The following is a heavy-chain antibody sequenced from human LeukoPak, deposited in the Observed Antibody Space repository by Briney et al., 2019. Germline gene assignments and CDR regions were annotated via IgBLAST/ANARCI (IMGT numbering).Heavy chain of an antibody. CDR3: ARPRVAGSLDY. V-gene: IGHV1-18*01. D-gene: IGHD6-19*01. CDR2: ISGYNAKT. J-gene: IGHJ4*02. CDR1: GYTFTSYG. Sequence: ASVKVSCKTSGYTFTSYGISWVRQAPGQGLEWMGWISGYNAKTNYAQKFQGRVTMTIDTSPSTVYMELRSLRSDDTAVYYCARPRVAGSLDYWGQGTLVTVSS.